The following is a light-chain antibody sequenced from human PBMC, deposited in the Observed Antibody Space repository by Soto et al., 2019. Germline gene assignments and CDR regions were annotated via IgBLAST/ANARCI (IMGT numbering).Light chain of an antibody. J-gene: IGKJ4*01. CDR3: QHYNNWPLT. CDR2: GAS. Sequence: EIVMTQSPATLSVSPGERATLSCRASQSVSSNLAWYQQKPGQAPRLLIHGASTRATGIPARFSGSGSGTEFTLTISSLQSEDFAVYYCQHYNNWPLTFGGGTKVDNK. V-gene: IGKV3-15*01. CDR1: QSVSSN.